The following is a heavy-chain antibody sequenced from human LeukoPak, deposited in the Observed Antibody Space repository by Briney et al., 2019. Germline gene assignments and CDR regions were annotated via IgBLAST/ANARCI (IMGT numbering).Heavy chain of an antibody. Sequence: PVKVSCKASGDTFSSHAISWVRQAPGQGLEWMGGIIPIFGTANYAQKFQGRVATTTDESTSTAYMELSSLRSEDTAVYYCAGISSSGKWGQGTLVTVSS. D-gene: IGHD1-14*01. CDR2: IIPIFGTA. J-gene: IGHJ4*02. V-gene: IGHV1-69*05. CDR3: AGISSSGK. CDR1: GDTFSSHA.